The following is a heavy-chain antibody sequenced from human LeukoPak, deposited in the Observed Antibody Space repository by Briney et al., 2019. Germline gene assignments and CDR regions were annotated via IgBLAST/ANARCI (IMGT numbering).Heavy chain of an antibody. J-gene: IGHJ3*02. Sequence: GGSLRLSCAASGFTFSSYGMHWVRQAPGKGLEWVAVIWYDGSNKYYADSVKGRFTISRDNSKNTLYLQMNGLRAEDTAVYYCAKDQGSGWYKDAFDIWGQGTMVTVSS. V-gene: IGHV3-30*02. CDR1: GFTFSSYG. CDR2: IWYDGSNK. D-gene: IGHD6-19*01. CDR3: AKDQGSGWYKDAFDI.